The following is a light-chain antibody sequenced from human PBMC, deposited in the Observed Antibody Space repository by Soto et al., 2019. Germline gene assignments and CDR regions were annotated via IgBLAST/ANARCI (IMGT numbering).Light chain of an antibody. J-gene: IGKJ2*01. CDR2: GAS. CDR1: QTFSSSY. V-gene: IGKV3-20*01. CDR3: QQYAHSPFT. Sequence: EIDLTQSPGTLSLSPGERVTLSCRASQTFSSSYLAWYQQRPGQAPRLLIYGASSRATGIPDRFSGSGSGADFTLSISRLDPEDFAVYFCQQYAHSPFTFGQGTKVDIK.